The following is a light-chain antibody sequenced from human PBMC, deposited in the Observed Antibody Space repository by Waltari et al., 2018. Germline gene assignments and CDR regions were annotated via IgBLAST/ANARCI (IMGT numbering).Light chain of an antibody. CDR3: CSFGGIYSYV. CDR2: DVS. CDR1: SSDVGAGNF. J-gene: IGLJ1*01. Sequence: QSALTQPPSLSASPGQSVTISCTGTSSDVGAGNFVSWFQQHPGTAPKLLIFDVSKRPSGVPDRFSASKSGNTASLTISGLQSEDEANYFCCSFGGIYSYVFGSGTKVTVL. V-gene: IGLV2-11*01.